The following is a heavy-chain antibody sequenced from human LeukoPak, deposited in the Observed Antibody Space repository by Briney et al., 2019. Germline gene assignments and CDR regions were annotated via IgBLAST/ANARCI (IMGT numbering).Heavy chain of an antibody. Sequence: GGSLRLSCAASGFTFSSYSMNWVRQAPGKGLEWVSYISSSSSTIYYADSVKGRFTIFRDNAKNSLYLQMNSLRAEDTAVYYCARDGYDSGGAFDIWGQGTMVTVSS. CDR3: ARDGYDSGGAFDI. D-gene: IGHD5-12*01. V-gene: IGHV3-48*01. J-gene: IGHJ3*02. CDR1: GFTFSSYS. CDR2: ISSSSSTI.